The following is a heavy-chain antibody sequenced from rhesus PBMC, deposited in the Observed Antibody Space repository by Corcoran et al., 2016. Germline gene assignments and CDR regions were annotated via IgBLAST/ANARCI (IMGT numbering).Heavy chain of an antibody. V-gene: IGHV4-173*01. CDR3: AREVGYGLDS. CDR2: ISGSGGCT. J-gene: IGHJ6*01. D-gene: IGHD1-44*01. CDR1: GGSISSNY. Sequence: QLQLQESGPGLVKPSETLSLTCAVSGGSISSNYWSWIRQPPGKGLEWIGRISGSGGCTDYNPHLKSLVTISTDTSKTQFSLKLSSVTAADTAVYYCAREVGYGLDSWGQGVVVTVSS.